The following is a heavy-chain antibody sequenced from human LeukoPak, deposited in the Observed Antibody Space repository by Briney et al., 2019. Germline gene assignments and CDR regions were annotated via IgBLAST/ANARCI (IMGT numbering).Heavy chain of an antibody. CDR1: GFTFSSYS. J-gene: IGHJ4*02. CDR2: ISSSSSYI. CDR3: ARGSIAVAGTEDY. Sequence: GGSLRLSCAASGFTFSSYSTNWVRQAPGKGLEWVSSISSSSSYIYYADSVKGRFTISRDNAKNSLYLQMNSLRAEDTAVYYCARGSIAVAGTEDYWGQGTLVTVSS. D-gene: IGHD6-19*01. V-gene: IGHV3-21*01.